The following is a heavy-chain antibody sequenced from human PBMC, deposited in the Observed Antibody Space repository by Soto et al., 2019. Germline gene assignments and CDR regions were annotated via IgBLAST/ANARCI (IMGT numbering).Heavy chain of an antibody. CDR1: GGSISSSSYY. D-gene: IGHD3-10*01. CDR3: ARPGNYGSGSYLYYLDY. J-gene: IGHJ4*02. V-gene: IGHV4-39*01. CDR2: IYYSGST. Sequence: QLQLQESGPGLVKPSETLSLTCTVSGGSISSSSYYWGWIRQPPGKGLEWIGSIYYSGSTYYNPSLKXRXPXSXXTSKNQFSLKLSSVTAADTAVYYCARPGNYGSGSYLYYLDYWGQGTLVTVSS.